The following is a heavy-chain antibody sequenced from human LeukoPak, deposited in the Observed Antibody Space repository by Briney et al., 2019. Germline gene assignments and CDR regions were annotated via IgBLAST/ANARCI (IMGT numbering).Heavy chain of an antibody. CDR1: GYTLTGYY. D-gene: IGHD1-26*01. Sequence: ASVKVSCKASGYTLTGYYMHWVRQAPGRGLEWMGWINPNSGGTNYAQKFQGRVAMTRDTSISTAYMELSRLRSDDTAVYYCAREYSSGSYSFDYWGQGTLVTVSS. J-gene: IGHJ4*02. CDR3: AREYSSGSYSFDY. V-gene: IGHV1-2*02. CDR2: INPNSGGT.